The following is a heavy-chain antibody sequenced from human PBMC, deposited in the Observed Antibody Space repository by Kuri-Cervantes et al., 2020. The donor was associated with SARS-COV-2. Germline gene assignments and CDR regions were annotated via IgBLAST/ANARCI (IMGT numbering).Heavy chain of an antibody. CDR2: INHSGST. J-gene: IGHJ5*02. D-gene: IGHD3-10*01. Sequence: SETLSLTCTVSGGSISSSGHYWGWIRQPPGKGLEWIGEINHSGSTNYNPSLKSRVTVSVDTSKNQFSLKLSSVTAADTAVYYCARGARYYYGSGSYYTNWFDPWGQGTLVTVSS. CDR3: ARGARYYYGSGSYYTNWFDP. V-gene: IGHV4-39*07. CDR1: GGSISSSGHY.